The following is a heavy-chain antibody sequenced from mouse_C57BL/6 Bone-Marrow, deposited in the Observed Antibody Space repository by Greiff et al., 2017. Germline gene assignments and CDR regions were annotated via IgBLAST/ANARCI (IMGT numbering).Heavy chain of an antibody. D-gene: IGHD1-1*01. CDR1: GYTFTSYW. Sequence: QVQLQQPGAELVRPGPSVKLSCKASGYTFTSYWMHWVKQRPGQGLEWIGVIDPSDSYPNYNQKFKGKATLTVDTSSRTAYMQLSSLTSEDSAVYYCARSHYYGSSPFAYWGQGTLVTVSA. CDR3: ARSHYYGSSPFAY. CDR2: IDPSDSYP. V-gene: IGHV1-59*01. J-gene: IGHJ3*01.